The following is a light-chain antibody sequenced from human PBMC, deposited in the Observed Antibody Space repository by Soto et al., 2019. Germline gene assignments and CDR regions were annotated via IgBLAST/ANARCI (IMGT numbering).Light chain of an antibody. CDR3: QQYGS. CDR1: QSVISS. Sequence: FFVTQSPDTLSLSPGETATLSCRASQSVISSVAWYQQKPGQAPRLVIYGASSRATGIPDRFSGSGSGTDFTLTISRLEPEDFAVYYCQQYGSFGHGSKVDIK. CDR2: GAS. V-gene: IGKV3-20*01. J-gene: IGKJ3*01.